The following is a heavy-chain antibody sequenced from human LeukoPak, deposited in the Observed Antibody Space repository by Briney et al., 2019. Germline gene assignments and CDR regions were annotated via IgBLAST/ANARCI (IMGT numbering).Heavy chain of an antibody. CDR2: IDSVRNT. D-gene: IGHD3-9*01. V-gene: IGHV3-23*01. Sequence: TGGSLRLSCAASGLTFSTYAMTWVRQAPGKGLEWVSTIDSVRNTHYADSVKGRFTISRDNSKNTVHLQMNSLRAEDTAVYYCAKRLSASDWFEVDYWGQGTLVTVSS. CDR1: GLTFSTYA. CDR3: AKRLSASDWFEVDY. J-gene: IGHJ4*02.